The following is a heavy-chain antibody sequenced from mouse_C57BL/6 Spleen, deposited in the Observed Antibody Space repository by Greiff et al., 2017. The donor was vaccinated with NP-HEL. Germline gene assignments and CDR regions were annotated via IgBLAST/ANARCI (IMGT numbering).Heavy chain of an antibody. D-gene: IGHD3-2*02. CDR2: IYPGDGDT. CDR1: GYAFSSYW. Sequence: VQLQQSGAELVKPGASVKISCKASGYAFSSYWMNWVKQRPGKGLEWIGQIYPGDGDTNYNGKFKGKATLTADKSPSTAYMQLSSLTSEETAVYFWPRPSSDDGYTMGYWGQGLTVSVSS. J-gene: IGHJ4*01. V-gene: IGHV1-80*01. CDR3: PRPSSDDGYTMGY.